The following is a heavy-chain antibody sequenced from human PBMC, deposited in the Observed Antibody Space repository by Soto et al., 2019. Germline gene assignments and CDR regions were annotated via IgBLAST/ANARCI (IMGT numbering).Heavy chain of an antibody. D-gene: IGHD4-17*01. CDR3: ATTVTVDAFDI. CDR2: ISYDGSNK. V-gene: IGHV3-30*03. Sequence: QVQLVESGGGVVQPGRSLRLSCAASGFTFSSYGMHWVRQAPGKGLEWVAVISYDGSNKYYADSVKGRFTISRDNSKNTLYLQMSSLRAEDTAVYYCATTVTVDAFDIWGQGTMVTVSS. CDR1: GFTFSSYG. J-gene: IGHJ3*02.